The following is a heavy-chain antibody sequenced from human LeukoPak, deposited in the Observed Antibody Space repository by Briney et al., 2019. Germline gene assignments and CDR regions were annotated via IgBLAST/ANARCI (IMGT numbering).Heavy chain of an antibody. Sequence: SETLSLTCTVSGGSLSSYYWSWIRQPPGKGLEWIGYIYYSGSTNYNPSLKSRVTISVDTSKNQFSLKLSSVTAADTAVYYCARPRDGYHDAFDIWGQGTMVTVSS. V-gene: IGHV4-59*08. CDR3: ARPRDGYHDAFDI. D-gene: IGHD5-24*01. J-gene: IGHJ3*02. CDR1: GGSLSSYY. CDR2: IYYSGST.